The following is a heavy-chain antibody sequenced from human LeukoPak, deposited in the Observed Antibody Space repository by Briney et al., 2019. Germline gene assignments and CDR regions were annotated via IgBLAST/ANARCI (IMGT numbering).Heavy chain of an antibody. CDR2: ISYDGSNK. CDR3: AKVFQYSPQGGDY. CDR1: GFRFSSYG. Sequence: GGSLRLSCAASGFRFSSYGMHWVRQAPDKGLEWVPIISYDGSNKYYAESVKGRFTISRDSSKNTLYLQMNSLRPEDTAVYYCAKVFQYSPQGGDYWGQGTLVTVSS. V-gene: IGHV3-30*18. J-gene: IGHJ4*02. D-gene: IGHD4-11*01.